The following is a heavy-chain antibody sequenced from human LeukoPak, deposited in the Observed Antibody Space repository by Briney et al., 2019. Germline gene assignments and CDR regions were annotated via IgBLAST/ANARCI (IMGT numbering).Heavy chain of an antibody. CDR1: GFTFSSYS. V-gene: IGHV3-21*01. D-gene: IGHD6-19*01. CDR2: ISSSSSYI. Sequence: PGGPLRLSCAASGFTFSSYSMNWFRQAPGKGLEWVSSISSSSSYIYYADSVKGRFTISRDNAKNSLYLQMNSLRAEDTAVYYCARDQAVAGTDYWGQGTLVTVSS. CDR3: ARDQAVAGTDY. J-gene: IGHJ4*02.